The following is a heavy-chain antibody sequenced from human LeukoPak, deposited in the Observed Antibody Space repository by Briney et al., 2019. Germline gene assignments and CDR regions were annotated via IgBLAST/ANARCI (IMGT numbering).Heavy chain of an antibody. CDR2: IKPDGTTK. V-gene: IGHV3-7*03. J-gene: IGHJ4*02. CDR1: GFTFSSYA. D-gene: IGHD6-13*01. CDR3: ARSIPYGTTWYGRSDY. Sequence: GGSLRLSCAASGFTFSSYAMSWVRQAPGKGLEWVANIKPDGTTKFYVDSVKGRFTISRDNALNSLYLQMNSLRAEDTAIYYCARSIPYGTTWYGRSDYGGQGPLVTVSS.